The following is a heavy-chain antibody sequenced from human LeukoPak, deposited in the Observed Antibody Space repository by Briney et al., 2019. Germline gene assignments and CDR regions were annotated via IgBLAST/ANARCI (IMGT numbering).Heavy chain of an antibody. J-gene: IGHJ4*02. CDR1: GLTFRTTW. V-gene: IGHV3-74*01. CDR3: ATARNFRFEY. D-gene: IGHD1-7*01. CDR2: MNGEGTTI. Sequence: GGSLRLSCATSGLTFRTTWMHWVRQAPGKGLMWVSRMNGEGTTIDYADSVKGRFTVSSDYAKNTLFLQMNNLRTEDTALYFCATARNFRFEYWGQGSLVIVSA.